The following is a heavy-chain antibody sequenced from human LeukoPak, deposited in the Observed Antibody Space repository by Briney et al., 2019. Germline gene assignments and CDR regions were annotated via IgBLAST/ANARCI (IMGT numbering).Heavy chain of an antibody. CDR3: ARDIGNSGFNLDY. J-gene: IGHJ4*02. Sequence: GGCLRLSCVVSGFTFSTHGFHWVRQAPGKGLEWVSVIWHDGGRKEYADSVRGRFTISRDNSNLYLQMNSLRAEDTAIYYCARDIGNSGFNLDYWGQGTPVTVSS. D-gene: IGHD5-12*01. CDR1: GFTFSTHG. CDR2: IWHDGGRK. V-gene: IGHV3-33*01.